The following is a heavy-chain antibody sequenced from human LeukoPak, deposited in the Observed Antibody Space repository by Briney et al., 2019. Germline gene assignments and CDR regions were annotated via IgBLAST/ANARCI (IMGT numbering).Heavy chain of an antibody. Sequence: ASVKVSCKASGYTFTSYAMHWVRQAPGQRLEWMGWINAGNGNTKYSQEFQGRVTITRDTSASTAYMELSSRRSEDMAVYYCAREYYYGSGSYYYYYMDVWGKGTTVTVSS. CDR2: INAGNGNT. CDR3: AREYYYGSGSYYYYYMDV. J-gene: IGHJ6*03. D-gene: IGHD3-10*01. CDR1: GYTFTSYA. V-gene: IGHV1-3*03.